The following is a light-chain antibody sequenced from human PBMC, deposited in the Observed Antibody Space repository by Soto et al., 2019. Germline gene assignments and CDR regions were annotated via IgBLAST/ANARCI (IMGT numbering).Light chain of an antibody. CDR2: GAS. V-gene: IGKV3-15*01. Sequence: EIVLTQSPGTLSLSPGERATLSCRASESISSKSLAWYQQKPGQAPRLLIYGASTRATGVPARFSGSGSGTDFTLTINRLQSEDFAVYYCQHYANWPLTFGGGTKVESK. J-gene: IGKJ4*01. CDR3: QHYANWPLT. CDR1: ESISSKS.